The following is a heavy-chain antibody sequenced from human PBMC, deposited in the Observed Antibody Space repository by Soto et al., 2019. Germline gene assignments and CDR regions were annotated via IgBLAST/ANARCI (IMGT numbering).Heavy chain of an antibody. J-gene: IGHJ6*02. CDR1: GFTFSSYA. D-gene: IGHD6-19*01. V-gene: IGHV3-30-3*01. CDR3: ARGGYSSGDYYYYGMDV. Sequence: VGSLRLSCAASGFTFSSYAMHWVRQAPGKGLEWVAVISYDGSNKYYADSVKGRFTISRDNSKNTLYLQMNSLRAEDTAVHYCARGGYSSGDYYYYGMDVWGQGTTVTVSS. CDR2: ISYDGSNK.